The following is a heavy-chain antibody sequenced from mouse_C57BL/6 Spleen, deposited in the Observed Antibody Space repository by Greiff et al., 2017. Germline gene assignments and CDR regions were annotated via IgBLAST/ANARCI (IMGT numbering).Heavy chain of an antibody. Sequence: QVQLQQPGAELVKPGASVKISCKASGYAFSSYWMNWVKQRPGKGLEWIGQIYPGDGDTNYKGKFKGKATLTADKSSSTANMQLSSLTSEDSAVYFCARGTSVGDYAMDDWGQGTSVTVSS. V-gene: IGHV1-80*01. CDR2: IYPGDGDT. CDR1: GYAFSSYW. D-gene: IGHD1-1*01. J-gene: IGHJ4*01. CDR3: ARGTSVGDYAMDD.